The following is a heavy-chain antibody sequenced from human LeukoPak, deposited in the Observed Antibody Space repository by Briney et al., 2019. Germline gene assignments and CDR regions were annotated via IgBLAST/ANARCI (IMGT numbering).Heavy chain of an antibody. Sequence: GSLRLSCAASGFTFSSYAMTWVRQAPGKGLEWIGEINHSGSTNYNPSLKSRVTISVDTSKNQFSLKLSSVTAADTAVYYCARWEGGSYYDFDYWGQGTLVTVSS. D-gene: IGHD1-26*01. J-gene: IGHJ4*02. CDR2: INHSGST. V-gene: IGHV4-34*01. CDR1: GFTFSSYA. CDR3: ARWEGGSYYDFDY.